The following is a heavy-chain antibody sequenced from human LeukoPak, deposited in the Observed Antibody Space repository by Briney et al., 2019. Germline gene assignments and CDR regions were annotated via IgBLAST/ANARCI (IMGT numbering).Heavy chain of an antibody. CDR3: ARDRDWFEP. Sequence: ASVKVSCKASGYTFTNYAMNWVRQAPGQGLEWMGWINTNTGNPTYAQGFTGRFVFSLDTSVSTAYLQINGLKADDAAIYYCARDRDWFEPWGQGTLVTVSS. D-gene: IGHD3-10*01. V-gene: IGHV7-4-1*02. J-gene: IGHJ5*02. CDR1: GYTFTNYA. CDR2: INTNTGNP.